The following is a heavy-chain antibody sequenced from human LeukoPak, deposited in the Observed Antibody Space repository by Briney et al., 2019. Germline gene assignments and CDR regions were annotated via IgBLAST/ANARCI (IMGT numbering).Heavy chain of an antibody. V-gene: IGHV3-7*01. Sequence: GGSLRLSCGASGFTFSHHWMSWVRQAPGKGLEWMANISPDGSAKFYVDSVKGRFTISRDNAKSSLYLQLNSLRAEDTAVYYCARDYNWGWGPWGQGTLVTVSS. CDR1: GFTFSHHW. D-gene: IGHD1-1*01. CDR3: ARDYNWGWGP. J-gene: IGHJ5*02. CDR2: ISPDGSAK.